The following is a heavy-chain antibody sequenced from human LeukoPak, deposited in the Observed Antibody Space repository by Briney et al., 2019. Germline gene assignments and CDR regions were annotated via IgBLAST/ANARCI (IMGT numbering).Heavy chain of an antibody. V-gene: IGHV1-69*04. CDR2: IIPLLGTP. Sequence: SVKVSCKASGGTFTSFAISWVRQAPGQGLEWVGRIIPLLGTPDYAQKFQGRVTITSDKYTGTAYIELSSPRSEDTAMYYCARMKYFDSTGYSHAEYFQHWGQGTLVIVSS. D-gene: IGHD3-22*01. J-gene: IGHJ1*01. CDR1: GGTFTSFA. CDR3: ARMKYFDSTGYSHAEYFQH.